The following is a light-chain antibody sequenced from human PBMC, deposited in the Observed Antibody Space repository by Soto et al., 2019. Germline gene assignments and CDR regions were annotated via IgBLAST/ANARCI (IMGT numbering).Light chain of an antibody. CDR1: SSDIGNYNY. CDR2: EVS. Sequence: QSVLTQPPSASGSPGQSVTISCTGTSSDIGNYNYVSWYQQHPGKAPKLMIYEVSKRPSGVSDRFSGSKSGNTASLTVSGLQAEDEADYYCSSYAGSNKFVIFGGGTKLTVL. V-gene: IGLV2-8*01. CDR3: SSYAGSNKFVI. J-gene: IGLJ2*01.